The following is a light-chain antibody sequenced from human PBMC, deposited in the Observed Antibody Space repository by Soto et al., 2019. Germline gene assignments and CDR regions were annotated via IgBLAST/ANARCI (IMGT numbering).Light chain of an antibody. CDR2: GVS. V-gene: IGKV3-20*01. CDR3: QQYGSSPGT. J-gene: IGKJ2*01. CDR1: QGVFNSH. Sequence: EIVLTQSPGTLSLSPGERATLSCRASQGVFNSHFAWYQQRPGQAPRLLIYGVSSRATGIPDRSSGGGSGTDFTLTISRLEPADSAVYYCQQYGSSPGTFGQGTKLEI.